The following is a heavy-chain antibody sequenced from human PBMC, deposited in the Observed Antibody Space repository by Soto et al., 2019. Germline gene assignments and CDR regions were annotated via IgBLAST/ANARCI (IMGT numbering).Heavy chain of an antibody. V-gene: IGHV4-34*01. CDR3: ARGWKGYIDCRKSDY. CDR2: INHSGST. CDR1: GGSFSGYY. J-gene: IGHJ4*02. D-gene: IGHD3-9*01. Sequence: QVQLQQWGAGLLKPSETLSLTCAVYGGSFSGYYWSWIRQPPGKGLEWIGEINHSGSTNYNPALKSRLSISVDTSKNHFSLKLSSVTAADTAVYYCARGWKGYIDCRKSDYWGQGTLVTVSS.